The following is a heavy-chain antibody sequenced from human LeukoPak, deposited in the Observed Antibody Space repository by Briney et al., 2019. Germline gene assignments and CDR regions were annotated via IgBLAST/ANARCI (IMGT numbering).Heavy chain of an antibody. V-gene: IGHV4-38-2*01. CDR3: ARCSSWYGSLPHFDP. CDR1: HYSITSGYY. CDR2: IYHSGST. J-gene: IGHJ5*02. D-gene: IGHD6-13*01. Sequence: PSETLSLTCSVSHYSITSGYYWGWIRQPPGKGLEWIGNIYHSGSTYYNPSLKSRVTISVDTSKNQFSLKLSTVTAADTAVYYCARCSSWYGSLPHFDPWGQGTLVTVSS.